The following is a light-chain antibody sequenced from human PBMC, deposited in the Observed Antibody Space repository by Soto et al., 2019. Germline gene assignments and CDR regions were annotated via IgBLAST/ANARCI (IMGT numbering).Light chain of an antibody. CDR1: SSDVGGYDY. Sequence: QSALTQPPSASGSPGQSVTLSCTGSSSDVGGYDYVSWYQQHPGNAPKLMIYEVTKRPSGVPDRFSGSKSGNTASLTVSGLQAEDEADYYCCSYGGINNFAVFGGGTKLTVL. J-gene: IGLJ3*02. CDR3: CSYGGINNFAV. V-gene: IGLV2-8*01. CDR2: EVT.